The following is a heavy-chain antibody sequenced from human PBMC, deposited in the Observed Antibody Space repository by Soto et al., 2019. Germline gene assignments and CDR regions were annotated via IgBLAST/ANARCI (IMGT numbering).Heavy chain of an antibody. D-gene: IGHD6-13*01. Sequence: SKTLSVTCTVSGGSISSYYWSWIRQPPGKGLEWIGYIYYSGSTNYNPSLKSRVTISVDTSKSQFSLKLSSVTAADTAVYYCARHLRYSSSWQTGWLDPWGQRSLVTV. V-gene: IGHV4-59*08. J-gene: IGHJ5*02. CDR3: ARHLRYSSSWQTGWLDP. CDR1: GGSISSYY. CDR2: IYYSGST.